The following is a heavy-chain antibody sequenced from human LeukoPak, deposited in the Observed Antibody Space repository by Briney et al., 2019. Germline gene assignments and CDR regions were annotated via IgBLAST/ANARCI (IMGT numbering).Heavy chain of an antibody. CDR2: INQDGTEK. V-gene: IGHV3-7*01. Sequence: GGSLRLSCAASGFTFTTYWMSWVRQLPGKGLEWVANINQDGTEKYYVDSVKGRFTISRDNAKNSLDLQMNSLRVKDTAIYYCVKVAKYYYGSETYYFFEHWGQGTPVTASS. D-gene: IGHD3-10*01. CDR3: VKVAKYYYGSETYYFFEH. CDR1: GFTFTTYW. J-gene: IGHJ4*02.